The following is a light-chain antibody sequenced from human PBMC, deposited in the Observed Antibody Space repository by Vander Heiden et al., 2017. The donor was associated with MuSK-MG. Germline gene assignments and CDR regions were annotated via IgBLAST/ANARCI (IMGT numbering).Light chain of an antibody. V-gene: IGKV3-15*01. CDR3: QQYNSWPRT. CDR2: GAS. Sequence: EIVMTQSPATLSVSPGERVTLSCRASQSVTSKLAWYQQKPGQAPRLFIYGASTRAAGIPARFSGSGSGTEFTLTISSLQSEDFAVYYCQQYNSWPRTFGQGTKVEIK. CDR1: QSVTSK. J-gene: IGKJ1*01.